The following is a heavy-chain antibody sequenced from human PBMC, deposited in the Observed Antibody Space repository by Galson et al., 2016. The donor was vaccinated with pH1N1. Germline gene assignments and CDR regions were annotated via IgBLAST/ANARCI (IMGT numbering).Heavy chain of an antibody. CDR3: VRAIGAAGSY. V-gene: IGHV3-7*01. CDR2: MNQDGNKK. D-gene: IGHD6-13*01. CDR1: GFTLSSYW. J-gene: IGHJ4*02. Sequence: SLRLSCAASGFTLSSYWMSWVRQAPGKGLEWVASMNQDGNKKYYVDSVKGRFIISRDYSKNSVYLQMNSLRAEDTAVYYCVRAIGAAGSYWGQGTLVTVSS.